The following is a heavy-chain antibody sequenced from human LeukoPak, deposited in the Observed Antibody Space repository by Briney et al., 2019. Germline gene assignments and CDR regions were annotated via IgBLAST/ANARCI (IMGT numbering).Heavy chain of an antibody. CDR1: GFTFSSYG. V-gene: IGHV3-30*18. D-gene: IGHD3-16*01. Sequence: PGGSLRLSCAASGFTFSSYGMHWVRQAPGKGLEWVAVISYDGSNKYYADSVKGRFTISRDNSKNTLYLQMNSLRAEDTAVYYCAKDGPGGTLGAFDIWGQGTMVTVSS. J-gene: IGHJ3*02. CDR2: ISYDGSNK. CDR3: AKDGPGGTLGAFDI.